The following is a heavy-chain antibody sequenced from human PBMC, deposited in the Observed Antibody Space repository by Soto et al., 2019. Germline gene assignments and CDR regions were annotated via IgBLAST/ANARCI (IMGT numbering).Heavy chain of an antibody. J-gene: IGHJ4*02. CDR3: ARLTLAQDSSSYHIFDY. CDR1: GYSFTTYW. V-gene: IGHV5-10-1*01. D-gene: IGHD3-22*01. Sequence: VQLVQSGAEVKEPGESLRISCQASGYSFTTYWISWVRQMPGKGLECMGRIDPTDSYTDYVPSFEGHVTMSVDRSINTAYLEWSSLKASDSAMYYCARLTLAQDSSSYHIFDYWGLGNLVTVSS. CDR2: IDPTDSYT.